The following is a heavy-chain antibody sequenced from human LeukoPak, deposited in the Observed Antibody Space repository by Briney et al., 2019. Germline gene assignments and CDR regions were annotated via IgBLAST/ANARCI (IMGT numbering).Heavy chain of an antibody. V-gene: IGHV1-2*02. CDR3: AREVGVNAFDI. Sequence: ASVKVSCKASGYTFTGKHMYWVRHGPGQGLECLGWINPDSGGTNYVQRFQGRVTMTRDTSISTAYMELISRTSDDTAVYFCAREVGVNAFDIWGQGTMVTVSS. J-gene: IGHJ3*02. CDR2: INPDSGGT. D-gene: IGHD3-16*01. CDR1: GYTFTGKH.